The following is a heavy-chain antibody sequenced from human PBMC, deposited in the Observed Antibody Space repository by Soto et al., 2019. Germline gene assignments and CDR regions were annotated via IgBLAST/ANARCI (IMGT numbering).Heavy chain of an antibody. CDR3: ARAIGVGFGRTYYFDY. D-gene: IGHD3-3*01. V-gene: IGHV3-53*04. CDR1: GISIARNY. J-gene: IGHJ4*02. Sequence: GGSLRLSCAASGISIARNYMSWVRQAPGKGLEWVSVIYSGGNTNNADSVQGRFTISRHEDNNTVFLQMNSLRTEDTAIYYCARAIGVGFGRTYYFDYWGQGALVTVSS. CDR2: IYSGGNT.